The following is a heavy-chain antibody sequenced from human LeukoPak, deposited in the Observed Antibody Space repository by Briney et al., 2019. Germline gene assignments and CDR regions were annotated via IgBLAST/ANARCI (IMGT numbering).Heavy chain of an antibody. CDR2: IRYDGSNK. D-gene: IGHD2-15*01. CDR1: GFTFSSYG. CDR3: AKALVVVAAVDY. V-gene: IGHV3-30*02. Sequence: GSLRLSCAASGFTFSSYGMHWVRQAPGKGLEWVAFIRYDGSNKYYADSVKGRFTISRDNSKNTLYLQMNSLRAEDTAVYYCAKALVVVAAVDYWGQGTLVTVSS. J-gene: IGHJ4*02.